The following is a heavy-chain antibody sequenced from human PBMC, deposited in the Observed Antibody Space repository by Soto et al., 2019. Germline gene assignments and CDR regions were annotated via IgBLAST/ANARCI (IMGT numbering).Heavy chain of an antibody. J-gene: IGHJ4*02. V-gene: IGHV4-59*08. Sequence: PSETLSLTCTVSGGSISSYYWSWIRQLPGKGLEWIGYIYYSGSTNYNPSLKSRVTISVDTSKNQFSLKLSSVTAADTAVYYCARRWGRSFDYWGQGTLVTVSS. CDR2: IYYSGST. CDR1: GGSISSYY. CDR3: ARRWGRSFDY. D-gene: IGHD2-15*01.